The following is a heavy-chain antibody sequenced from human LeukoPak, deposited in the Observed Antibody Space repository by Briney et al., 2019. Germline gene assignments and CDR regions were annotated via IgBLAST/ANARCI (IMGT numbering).Heavy chain of an antibody. Sequence: SGTLSLTCAVSGGSISSSNWWSWVRQPPGKGLEWIGEIYHSGSTNYNPSLKSRVTISVDKSKNQFSLKLSSVTAADTAVYYCARVGGNYYGSGSHAPFDYWGQGTLVTVSS. V-gene: IGHV4-4*02. CDR3: ARVGGNYYGSGSHAPFDY. CDR2: IYHSGST. D-gene: IGHD3-10*01. J-gene: IGHJ4*02. CDR1: GGSISSSNW.